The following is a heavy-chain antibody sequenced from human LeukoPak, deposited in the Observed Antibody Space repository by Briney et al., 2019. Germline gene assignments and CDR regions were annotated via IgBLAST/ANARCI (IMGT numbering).Heavy chain of an antibody. CDR2: IYYSGTT. V-gene: IGHV4-59*01. CDR3: ASSRDGYNYY. J-gene: IGHJ4*02. Sequence: SETLSLTCTVSGGSIDSNSWTWIRQPPGKGLEWIGYIYYSGTTNYNPSLKSRVTMSVDMSKNQFSLKLSSVTAADTAVYYCASSRDGYNYYWGQGTLVTVSS. D-gene: IGHD5-24*01. CDR1: GGSIDSNS.